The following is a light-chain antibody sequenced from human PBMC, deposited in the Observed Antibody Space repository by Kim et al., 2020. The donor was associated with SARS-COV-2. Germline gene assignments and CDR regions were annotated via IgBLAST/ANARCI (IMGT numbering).Light chain of an antibody. CDR1: QSISSW. V-gene: IGKV1-5*01. CDR3: QQYDSREFT. CDR2: DAS. J-gene: IGKJ2*01. Sequence: SASVGDRVTITCRASQSISSWLAWYQQKSGTAPKVLIYDASVLESGVPSRFSARGAGTEFTLTISTLQPDDSATYYGQQYDSREFTFGQGTKLDI.